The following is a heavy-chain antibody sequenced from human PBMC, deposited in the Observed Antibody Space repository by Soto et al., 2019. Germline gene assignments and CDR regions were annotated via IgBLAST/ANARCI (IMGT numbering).Heavy chain of an antibody. CDR2: FNPILSFS. V-gene: IGHV1-69*02. Sequence: QVQLVQSGAEVKKPGSSVKVSCKASGDTFNFYTINWVRQAPGLGLEWMGRFNPILSFSNSALKFQGRVTLTADKSTSTAYMVLSSLRSAHTAIYYCATSFGSGSRAFDYWGQGALVTVSS. CDR3: ATSFGSGSRAFDY. CDR1: GDTFNFYT. J-gene: IGHJ4*02. D-gene: IGHD3-10*01.